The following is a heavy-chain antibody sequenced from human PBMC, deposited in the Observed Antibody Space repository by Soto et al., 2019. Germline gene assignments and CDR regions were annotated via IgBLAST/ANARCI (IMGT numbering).Heavy chain of an antibody. CDR1: GYTFTSYY. CDR3: ARKRYSSGRSHDAFDI. J-gene: IGHJ3*02. CDR2: INPSSGST. D-gene: IGHD6-19*01. V-gene: IGHV1-46*01. Sequence: ASVKVSCKASGYTFTSYYMHWVRQAPGQGLEWMGIINPSSGSTSYAQKFQGRVTMTRDTSTSTAYMELSSLRSDDTAVYYCARKRYSSGRSHDAFDIWGQGTMVTVSS.